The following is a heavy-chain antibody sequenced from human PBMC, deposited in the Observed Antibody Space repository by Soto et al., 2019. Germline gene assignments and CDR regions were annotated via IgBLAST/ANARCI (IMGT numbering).Heavy chain of an antibody. D-gene: IGHD6-13*01. CDR2: IKNDGDAT. CDR3: AAGNPPRDY. Sequence: VLLLESGGGFVQPGGSLTLSCAASGFRFSAYAMTWVRQAPGKGLEWVSNIKNDGDATYYADSVNGRFTISRDNSMNILFLQMNSLRAQDTAVYYCAAGNPPRDYWGQGTLVTVSP. J-gene: IGHJ4*02. V-gene: IGHV3-23*01. CDR1: GFRFSAYA.